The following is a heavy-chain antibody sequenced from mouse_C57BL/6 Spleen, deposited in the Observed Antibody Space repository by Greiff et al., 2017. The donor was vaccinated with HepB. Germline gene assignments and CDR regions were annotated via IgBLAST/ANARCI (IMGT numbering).Heavy chain of an antibody. CDR1: GYTFTDYE. CDR3: TRGYYYGSRDWYFDV. J-gene: IGHJ1*03. Sequence: VQLQQSGAELVRPGASVTLSCKASGYTFTDYEMHWVKQTPVHGLEWIGAIDPETGGTAYNQKFKGKAILTADKSSSTAYMELRSLTSEDSAVYYCTRGYYYGSRDWYFDVWGTGTTVTVSS. V-gene: IGHV1-15*01. D-gene: IGHD1-1*01. CDR2: IDPETGGT.